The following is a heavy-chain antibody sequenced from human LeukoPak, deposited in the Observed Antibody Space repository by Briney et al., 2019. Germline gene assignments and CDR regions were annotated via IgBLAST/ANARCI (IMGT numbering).Heavy chain of an antibody. CDR2: IHYSGST. J-gene: IGHJ4*02. Sequence: PSETLSLTCTASGGSISGHYWSWIRQPPGKGLEWIGFIHYSGSTYYHPSLNSRVTMSIDTSNNQFSLKLSSVTAADTAIYYCARGGNCSGGTCSSFPGASFEYWGPGTLVTVSS. CDR1: GGSISGHY. V-gene: IGHV4-59*11. CDR3: ARGGNCSGGTCSSFPGASFEY. D-gene: IGHD2-15*01.